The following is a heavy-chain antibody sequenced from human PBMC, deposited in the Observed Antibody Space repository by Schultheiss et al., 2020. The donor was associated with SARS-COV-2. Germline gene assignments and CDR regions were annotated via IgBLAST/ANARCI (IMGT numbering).Heavy chain of an antibody. D-gene: IGHD5-18*01. CDR1: GGSISNYY. CDR2: IYYSGST. J-gene: IGHJ5*02. Sequence: SETLSLTCTVSGGSISNYYWGWIRQPPGKGLEWIGYIYYSGSTNYNPSLRSRLTISVDTSKNQFSLKLSSVTAADTAVYYCARGVAYSYHVSWFDPWGQGTLVTVSS. CDR3: ARGVAYSYHVSWFDP. V-gene: IGHV4-59*01.